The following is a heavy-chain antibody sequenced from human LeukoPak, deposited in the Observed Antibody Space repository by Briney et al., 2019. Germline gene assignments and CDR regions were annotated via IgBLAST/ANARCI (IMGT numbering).Heavy chain of an antibody. J-gene: IGHJ4*02. D-gene: IGHD1-26*01. CDR3: ARHVSRIVGATNFDY. CDR2: IYTSGST. Sequence: PSETLSLTCTVSGGSISSGSYYWSWIRQPAGKGLEWIGRIYTSGSTNYNPSLKSRVTISVDTSKNQFSLKLSSVTAADTAVYYCARHVSRIVGATNFDYWGQGTLVTVSS. V-gene: IGHV4-61*02. CDR1: GGSISSGSYY.